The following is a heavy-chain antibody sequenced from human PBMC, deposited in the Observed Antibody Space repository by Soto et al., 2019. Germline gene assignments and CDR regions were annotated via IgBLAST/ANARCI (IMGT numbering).Heavy chain of an antibody. J-gene: IGHJ6*02. D-gene: IGHD3-10*01. CDR2: IYYSGST. V-gene: IGHV4-31*03. CDR1: GGSISSGGYY. Sequence: SETLSLTCTVSGGSISSGGYYWSWIRQHPGKGLEWIGYIYYSGSTYYNPSLKSRVTISVDTSKNQFSLKLSSVTAADTAVYYCAVEGAMVRGNYGMDVWGQGTTVTVS. CDR3: AVEGAMVRGNYGMDV.